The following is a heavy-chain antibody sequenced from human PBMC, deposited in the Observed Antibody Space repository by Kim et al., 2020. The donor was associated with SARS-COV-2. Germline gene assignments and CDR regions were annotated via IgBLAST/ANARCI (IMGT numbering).Heavy chain of an antibody. D-gene: IGHD3-22*01. J-gene: IGHJ4*02. V-gene: IGHV3-23*01. CDR1: GFTFSSYA. CDR3: AKVGYYDSSGYYGGYYFDY. CDR2: ISGSGGST. Sequence: GGSLRLSCAASGFTFSSYAMSWVRQAPGKGLEWVSAISGSGGSTYYADSVKGRFTISRDNSKNTLYLQMNSLRAEDTAVYYCAKVGYYDSSGYYGGYYFDYWGQGTLVTVSS.